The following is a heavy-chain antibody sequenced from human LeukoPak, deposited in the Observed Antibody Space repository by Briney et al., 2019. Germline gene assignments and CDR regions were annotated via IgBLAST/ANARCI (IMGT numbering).Heavy chain of an antibody. D-gene: IGHD6-19*01. CDR3: AKETYSSGLNWFDP. J-gene: IGHJ5*02. CDR1: GFTVSSNY. CDR2: IYIGGST. Sequence: GGSLRLSCAASGFTVSSNYMNWVRQAPGKGLEWVSVIYIGGSTYYADSVKGRFTISRDNSKNTLYLQMNSLRAEDTAVYYCAKETYSSGLNWFDPWGQGTLVTVSS. V-gene: IGHV3-53*01.